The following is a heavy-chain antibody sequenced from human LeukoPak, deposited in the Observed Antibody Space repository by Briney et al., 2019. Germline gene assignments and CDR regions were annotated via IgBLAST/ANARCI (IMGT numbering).Heavy chain of an antibody. CDR3: ARGGLAVAAPVDY. Sequence: SETLSLTCTVSGGSISSSSYYWGWIRQPPGKGLEWIGSIYHSGSTNYNPSLKSRVTISVDKSKNQFSLKLSSVTAADTAVYYCARGGLAVAAPVDYWGEGTLVTVSS. CDR2: IYHSGST. D-gene: IGHD6-19*01. J-gene: IGHJ4*02. CDR1: GGSISSSSYY. V-gene: IGHV4-39*07.